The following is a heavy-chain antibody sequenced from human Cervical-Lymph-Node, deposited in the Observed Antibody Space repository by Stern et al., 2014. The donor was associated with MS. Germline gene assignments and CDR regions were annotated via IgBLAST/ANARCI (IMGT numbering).Heavy chain of an antibody. CDR3: AKRANDVGGYFEY. Sequence: EVQLVESGGGLVQPGRSLRLSCAASGFTFDNYAMHWVRQAPGKGLEWVSGISWNGGSIGYADSVKGRFTVSRDDARNSLYLQMNSLRAEDTALYYCAKRANDVGGYFEYWGQGALVTVSS. CDR2: ISWNGGSI. D-gene: IGHD1-1*01. CDR1: GFTFDNYA. V-gene: IGHV3-9*01. J-gene: IGHJ4*02.